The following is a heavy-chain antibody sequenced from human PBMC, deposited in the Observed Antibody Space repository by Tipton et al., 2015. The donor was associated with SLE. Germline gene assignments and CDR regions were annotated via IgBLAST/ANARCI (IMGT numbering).Heavy chain of an antibody. V-gene: IGHV3-21*03. CDR1: GFTFGSYT. J-gene: IGHJ6*02. CDR3: ARDQEGAPDYYSGMDV. CDR2: ISSSSSYI. D-gene: IGHD1-26*01. Sequence: SLRLSCAASGFTFGSYTMIWVRQAPGKGLEWVSSISSSSSYIYYADSVKGRFTISRDNAKNSLYLQMNSLRAEDTAVYFCARDQEGAPDYYSGMDVWGQGTTVTVSS.